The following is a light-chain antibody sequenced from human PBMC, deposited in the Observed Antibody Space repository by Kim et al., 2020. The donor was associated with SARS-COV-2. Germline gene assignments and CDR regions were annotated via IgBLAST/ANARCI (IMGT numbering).Light chain of an antibody. CDR3: RSYASLNNFV. CDR2: EDS. V-gene: IGLV2-8*01. Sequence: GQSVTISCTGTSSDVGGYTYVSWHQQHPANAPHLMIYEDSKRPSGLPDRFSGSTSGNASSLIVSGLQAEDEADYYCRSYASLNNFVFGGGTKLTVL. CDR1: SSDVGGYTY. J-gene: IGLJ2*01.